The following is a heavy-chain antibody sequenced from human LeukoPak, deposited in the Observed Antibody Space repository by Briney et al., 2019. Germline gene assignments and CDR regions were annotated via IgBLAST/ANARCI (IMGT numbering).Heavy chain of an antibody. CDR2: IYHSGST. CDR1: DGSISSSNW. J-gene: IGHJ4*02. Sequence: PSGTLSLTCAVSDGSISSSNWWSWVRQPPGKGLEWIGEIYHSGSTNYNPSLKSRVTISVDKSKNQFSLKLSSVTAADTAVYYCARHAYYYGSGSYSKWGQGTLVTVSS. CDR3: ARHAYYYGSGSYSK. D-gene: IGHD3-10*01. V-gene: IGHV4-4*02.